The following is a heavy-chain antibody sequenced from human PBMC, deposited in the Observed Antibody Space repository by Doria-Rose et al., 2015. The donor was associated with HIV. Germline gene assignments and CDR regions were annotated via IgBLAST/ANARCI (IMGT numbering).Heavy chain of an antibody. CDR2: IFYTGST. CDR1: GGSISHYY. CDR3: ARVLSGPYDY. Sequence: QVQLQESGPGLVKPSETLSLTCSVSGGSISHYYWSWIRQPPGKGLEYIGDIFYTGSTNYSPSLKRRVSISIDTSKNKFSLRLSSVTAADTAVYYCARVLSGPYDYWGQGTLVPVSS. D-gene: IGHD1-26*01. J-gene: IGHJ4*02. V-gene: IGHV4-59*01.